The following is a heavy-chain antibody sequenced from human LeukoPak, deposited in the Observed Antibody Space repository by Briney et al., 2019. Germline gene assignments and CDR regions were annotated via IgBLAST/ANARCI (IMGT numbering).Heavy chain of an antibody. CDR1: GYTFTGYY. CDR3: AIVATIPVD. V-gene: IGHV1-2*02. D-gene: IGHD5-12*01. CDR2: INPNSGGT. J-gene: IGHJ4*02. Sequence: GASVKVSCTASGYTFTGYYMHWVRQAPGQGLEWMGWINPNSGGTNYAQKFQGRVTMTRDTAISTGYMELSRLTYDDTAVYYCAIVATIPVDWGQGTLVTVSS.